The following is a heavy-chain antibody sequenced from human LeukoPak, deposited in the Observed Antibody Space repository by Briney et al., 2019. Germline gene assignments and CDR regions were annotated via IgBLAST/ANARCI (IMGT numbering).Heavy chain of an antibody. CDR2: MNPNSGNT. Sequence: ASVKVSCKASGYTFTCYDINGVRQATGQGLAWMGWMNPNSGNTGYAQKFQGRVTMTRNTSISTAYMELSSLRSEDTAVYYCASRTRTGAFDIWGQGTMVTVSS. J-gene: IGHJ3*02. D-gene: IGHD4-17*01. V-gene: IGHV1-8*01. CDR3: ASRTRTGAFDI. CDR1: GYTFTCYD.